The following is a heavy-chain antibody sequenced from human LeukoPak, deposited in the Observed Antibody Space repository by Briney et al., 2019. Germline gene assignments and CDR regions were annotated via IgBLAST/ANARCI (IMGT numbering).Heavy chain of an antibody. CDR1: GGSISSGSYY. V-gene: IGHV4-61*02. CDR3: ARFFYGSGSLDY. D-gene: IGHD3-10*01. Sequence: SQTLSLTCTVSGGSISSGSYYWSWIRQPAGKGLEWIGRIYTSGSTNYNPSLKSRVTISVDTSKNQFSLKLSSVTAADTAVYYCARFFYGSGSLDYWGQGTLVTVSS. J-gene: IGHJ4*02. CDR2: IYTSGST.